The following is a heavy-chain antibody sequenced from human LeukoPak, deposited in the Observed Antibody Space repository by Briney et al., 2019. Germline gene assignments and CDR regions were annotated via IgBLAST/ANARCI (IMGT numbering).Heavy chain of an antibody. D-gene: IGHD3-10*01. J-gene: IGHJ3*02. CDR1: GGSISSGGYS. CDR3: ARVSRGGDAFDI. Sequence: SETLSLTCAASGGSISSGGYSWSWIRQPPGKGLEWIGYIYHSGSTYYNPSLKSRVTISVDRSKNQFSLKLSSVTAADTAVYYCARVSRGGDAFDIWGQGTMVTVSS. CDR2: IYHSGST. V-gene: IGHV4-30-2*01.